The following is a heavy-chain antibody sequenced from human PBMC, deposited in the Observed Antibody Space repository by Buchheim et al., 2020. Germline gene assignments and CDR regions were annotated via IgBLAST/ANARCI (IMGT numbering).Heavy chain of an antibody. CDR1: GYTFTSYD. Sequence: QVQLVQSGAEVKKPGASVKVSCKASGYTFTSYDINWVRQATGQGLEWMGWMNPNSGNTGYAQKFQGRVTMTRNTYISTAYMELSSLRSEDTAVYYCARTTYQYYDFWSGYYYYYMDVWGKGTT. J-gene: IGHJ6*03. V-gene: IGHV1-8*01. CDR2: MNPNSGNT. CDR3: ARTTYQYYDFWSGYYYYYMDV. D-gene: IGHD3-3*01.